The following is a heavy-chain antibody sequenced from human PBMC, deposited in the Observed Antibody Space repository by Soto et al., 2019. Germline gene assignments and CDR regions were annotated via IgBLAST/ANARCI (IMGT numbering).Heavy chain of an antibody. Sequence: QVQLVQSGAEVKKPGASVKVSCKASGYTFTSYTMHWVRQAPGQRLEWMGWINAGNGNTKYSQKFQGRVTITRDTSASTAYMELSSLRSEDTAVYYCARGQGVHDGPGDYWGQGTLVTVSS. CDR1: GYTFTSYT. CDR2: INAGNGNT. CDR3: ARGQGVHDGPGDY. V-gene: IGHV1-3*01. D-gene: IGHD2-8*01. J-gene: IGHJ4*02.